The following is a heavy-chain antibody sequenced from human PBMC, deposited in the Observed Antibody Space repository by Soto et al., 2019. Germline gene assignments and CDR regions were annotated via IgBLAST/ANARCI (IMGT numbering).Heavy chain of an antibody. CDR3: ARGGRNFFFAMDV. Sequence: GEYLKISCKGSGYSFSTYWIAWVRQMPGKGLEWMGVIYPGDSDTRYSPSFQGQVTISADKSISTTYLQWSSLKASDTAMYYCARGGRNFFFAMDVWGQGTTVTVSS. CDR2: IYPGDSDT. V-gene: IGHV5-51*01. J-gene: IGHJ6*02. D-gene: IGHD2-15*01. CDR1: GYSFSTYW.